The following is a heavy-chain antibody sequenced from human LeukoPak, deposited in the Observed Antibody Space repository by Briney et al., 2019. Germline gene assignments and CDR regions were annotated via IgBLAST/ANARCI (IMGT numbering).Heavy chain of an antibody. J-gene: IGHJ4*02. CDR2: ISWNSGSI. CDR3: AKGVYYDSSGYFDY. Sequence: GGSLRLSCAASGFTFDDYAMHWVRQAPGEGLEWVSGISWNSGSIGYADSVKGRFTISRDNAKNSLYLQMNSLRAEDTALYYCAKGVYYDSSGYFDYWGQGTLVTISS. D-gene: IGHD3-22*01. CDR1: GFTFDDYA. V-gene: IGHV3-9*01.